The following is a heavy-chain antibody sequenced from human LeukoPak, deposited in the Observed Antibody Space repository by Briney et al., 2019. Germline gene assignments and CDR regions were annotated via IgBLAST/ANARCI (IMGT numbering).Heavy chain of an antibody. CDR2: ISSSGSTI. CDR1: GFTFSSYE. D-gene: IGHD3-10*01. CDR3: ARIGSSAFDI. J-gene: IGHJ3*02. Sequence: PGGSLRLSCAASGFTFSSYEMNWVRQAPGKGLEWVSYISSSGSTIYYADSVKGRFTISRDNAKNSLYLQMTSLRAEDTAVYYCARIGSSAFDIWGQGTMVTVSS. V-gene: IGHV3-48*03.